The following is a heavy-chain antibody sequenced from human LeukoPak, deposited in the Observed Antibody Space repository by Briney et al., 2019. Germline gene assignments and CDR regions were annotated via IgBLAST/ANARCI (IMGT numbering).Heavy chain of an antibody. D-gene: IGHD3-22*01. V-gene: IGHV6-1*01. CDR3: ARERLQYYYDSSGVFDY. J-gene: IGHJ4*02. CDR2: TYYRSKWYN. CDR1: GDSVSSNSAA. Sequence: SQTLSLTCAISGDSVSSNSAAWNWIWQSPSRGLEWLGRTYYRSKWYNDYAVPVKSRITINPDTSKNQFSLQLNSVTPEDTAVYYCARERLQYYYDSSGVFDYWGQGTLVTVSS.